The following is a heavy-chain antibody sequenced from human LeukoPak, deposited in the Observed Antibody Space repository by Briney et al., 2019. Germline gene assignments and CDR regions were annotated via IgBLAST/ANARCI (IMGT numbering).Heavy chain of an antibody. CDR1: GYTFTSYG. Sequence: ASVKVSCKASGYTFTSYGISWVRQAPGQGLEWVGWISAYNGNTNYAQKLQGRVTMTTDTSTSTAYMELRSLRSDDTAVYYCARTTVTYLYYYYYYYMDVWGKGTTVTVSS. CDR2: ISAYNGNT. D-gene: IGHD4-11*01. CDR3: ARTTVTYLYYYYYYYMDV. J-gene: IGHJ6*03. V-gene: IGHV1-18*01.